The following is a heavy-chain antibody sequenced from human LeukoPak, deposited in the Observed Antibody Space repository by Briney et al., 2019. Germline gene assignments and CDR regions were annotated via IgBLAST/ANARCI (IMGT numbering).Heavy chain of an antibody. V-gene: IGHV3-23*01. D-gene: IGHD3-10*01. J-gene: IGHJ4*02. Sequence: GGSLRLSCGASGFTFSSHGMNWVRQAPGKGLEWVSGISPSGGITYYTDSVKGRFTISRDNSKNTVSLQMNSLRGEDTAVYYCAKDRDVLLWFGNDYWGQGTLVTVSS. CDR1: GFTFSSHG. CDR3: AKDRDVLLWFGNDY. CDR2: ISPSGGIT.